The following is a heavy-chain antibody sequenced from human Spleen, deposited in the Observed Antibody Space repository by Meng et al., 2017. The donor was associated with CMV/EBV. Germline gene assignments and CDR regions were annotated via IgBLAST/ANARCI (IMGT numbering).Heavy chain of an antibody. J-gene: IGHJ4*02. CDR3: ARLPDDTTFFIQEYYFDY. CDR2: VNTKSGKT. D-gene: IGHD1-14*01. CDR1: GYTFTTYD. V-gene: IGHV1-8*01. Sequence: ASVKVSCKASGYTFTTYDINWVRQVNGQGFEWMGWVNTKSGKTGYAQQFQGRLTISRDNSINTGYMELNSLSVDDTAMYYCARLPDDTTFFIQEYYFDYWGQGTLVTVSS.